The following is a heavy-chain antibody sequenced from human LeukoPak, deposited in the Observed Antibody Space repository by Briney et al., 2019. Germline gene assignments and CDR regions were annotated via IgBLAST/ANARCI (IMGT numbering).Heavy chain of an antibody. Sequence: ASVRVSCKASGYTFTGYYMHWVRQAPGQGLEWMGRISPNSGGTNYAQKFQGRVTMTRDTSISTAYMELSRLRSDDTAVYYCARGWLLLGYYYYGMDVWGQGTTVTVSS. D-gene: IGHD3-22*01. CDR1: GYTFTGYY. CDR2: ISPNSGGT. CDR3: ARGWLLLGYYYYGMDV. J-gene: IGHJ6*02. V-gene: IGHV1-2*06.